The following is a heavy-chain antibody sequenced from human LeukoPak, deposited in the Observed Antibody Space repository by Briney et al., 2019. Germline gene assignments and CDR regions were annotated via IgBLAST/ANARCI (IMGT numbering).Heavy chain of an antibody. CDR3: ARLAAGTRIVLDA. CDR2: LNPNSGGT. J-gene: IGHJ5*02. V-gene: IGHV1-2*02. CDR1: GYTFTGYY. Sequence: ASVTVSCKASGYTFTGYYLHWVRQAPGQGLEWMGWLNPNSGGTYYTQKFQGRVTMARDTSISTAYMELTLRSDDTAVYYCARLAAGTRIVLDAWGQGTLVTVSS. D-gene: IGHD6-13*01.